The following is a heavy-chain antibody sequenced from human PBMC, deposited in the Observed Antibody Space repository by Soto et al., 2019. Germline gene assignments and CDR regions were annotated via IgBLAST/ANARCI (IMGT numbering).Heavy chain of an antibody. V-gene: IGHV3-30*03. CDR1: GFTFSNYG. CDR3: ARETYSSGWTPTFDY. D-gene: IGHD6-19*01. Sequence: GGSLRLSCAASGFTFSNYGIHWVRQAPGKGLVWVTVISYDGSHKYYADSVKGRFTISRDNSKNTVYLQMNSLRAEDTAVYYCARETYSSGWTPTFDYWGQGTLVTVSS. J-gene: IGHJ4*02. CDR2: ISYDGSHK.